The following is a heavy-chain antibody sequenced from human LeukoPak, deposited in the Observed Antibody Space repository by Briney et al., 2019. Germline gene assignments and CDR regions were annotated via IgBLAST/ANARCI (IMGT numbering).Heavy chain of an antibody. D-gene: IGHD4-23*01. CDR1: GGSISSYY. V-gene: IGHV4-4*07. J-gene: IGHJ3*02. Sequence: SETLSLTCTVSGGSISSYYWSWIRQPAGKGLEWIGRIYTSGSTNYNPSLKSRVTMSVYTSKNQFSLKLSSVTAADTAVYYCAREDYGGNSLDAFDIWGQGTMVTVSS. CDR2: IYTSGST. CDR3: AREDYGGNSLDAFDI.